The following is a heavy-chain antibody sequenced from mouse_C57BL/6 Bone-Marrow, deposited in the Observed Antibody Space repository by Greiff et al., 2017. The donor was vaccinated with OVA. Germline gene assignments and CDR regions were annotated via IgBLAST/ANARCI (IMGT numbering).Heavy chain of an antibody. D-gene: IGHD1-1*01. CDR3: ARRILLRDWYFDV. CDR2: IYPGDGDT. Sequence: VQLQQSGPELVKPGASVKISCKASGYAFSSSWMNWVKQRPGKGLEWIGRIYPGDGDTNYNGKFKGKATLTADKSSSTAYMQLSSLTSEDSAVYFCARRILLRDWYFDVWGTGTTVTVSS. J-gene: IGHJ1*03. V-gene: IGHV1-82*01. CDR1: GYAFSSSW.